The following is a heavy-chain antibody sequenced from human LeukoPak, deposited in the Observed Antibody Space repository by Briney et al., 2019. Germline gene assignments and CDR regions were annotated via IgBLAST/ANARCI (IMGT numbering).Heavy chain of an antibody. CDR2: ISSSGPTI. CDR1: GSTFSDYY. V-gene: IGHV3-11*01. D-gene: IGHD6-6*01. Sequence: PGGSLRLSCAASGSTFSDYYMSWIRQAPGKGLEWISYISSSGPTIYYADSVKGRFIISRDNAKKSLYLQMNSLRVEDTAVYYCTFVRDTSSSVWYFDLWGRGTLVTVSS. CDR3: TFVRDTSSSVWYFDL. J-gene: IGHJ2*01.